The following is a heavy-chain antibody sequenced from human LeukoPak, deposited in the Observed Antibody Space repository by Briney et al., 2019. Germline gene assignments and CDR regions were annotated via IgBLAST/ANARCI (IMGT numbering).Heavy chain of an antibody. CDR1: GFTFSSYA. CDR3: AKSPSGGFGELRYFDY. D-gene: IGHD3-10*01. V-gene: IGHV3-23*01. CDR2: ISGSGGST. J-gene: IGHJ4*02. Sequence: GGSLRLSCAASGFTFSSYAMSWVRQAPGKGLEWVSAISGSGGSTYYADSVKGRFTISRGNSKNTLYLQMNSLRAEDTAVYYCAKSPSGGFGELRYFDYWGQGTLVTVSS.